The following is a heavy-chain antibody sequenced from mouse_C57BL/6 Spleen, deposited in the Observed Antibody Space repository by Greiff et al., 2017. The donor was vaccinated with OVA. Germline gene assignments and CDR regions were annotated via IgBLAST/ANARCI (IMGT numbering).Heavy chain of an antibody. CDR1: GFNIKDYY. V-gene: IGHV14-1*01. CDR2: IDPEDGDT. CDR3: TTGPLDYGSSYNWYFDV. J-gene: IGHJ1*03. D-gene: IGHD1-1*01. Sequence: EVQLQQSGAELVRPGASVKLSCTASGFNIKDYYMHWVKQRPEQGLEWIGRIDPEDGDTEYAPKFQGKATMTADTSSNTAYLQLSSLTSEDTAVYYCTTGPLDYGSSYNWYFDVWGTGTTVTVSS.